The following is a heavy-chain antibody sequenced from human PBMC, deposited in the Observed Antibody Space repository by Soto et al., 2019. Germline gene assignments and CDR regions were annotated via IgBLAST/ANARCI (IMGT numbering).Heavy chain of an antibody. D-gene: IGHD1-26*01. CDR3: AKDLGATTDYYFDY. J-gene: IGHJ4*02. CDR2: ISCGGGST. CDR1: GFSFSTYA. V-gene: IGHV3-23*01. Sequence: PGGSLRLSCAASGFSFSTYAMSWVRQAPGKGLEWVSGISCGGGSTYYIDSVKGRFTISRDTSKNTLSLQMNSLRAEDTAVYYCAKDLGATTDYYFDYWGQGTPVTVSS.